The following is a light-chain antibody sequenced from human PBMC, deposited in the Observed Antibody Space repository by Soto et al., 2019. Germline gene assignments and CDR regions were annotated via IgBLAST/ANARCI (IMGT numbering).Light chain of an antibody. CDR2: DAS. CDR3: QQCGSLPGT. CDR1: QSVSRSY. J-gene: IGKJ1*01. V-gene: IGKV3-20*01. Sequence: EIVLTQSPGTLSLSPGERATLSCRASQSVSRSYLAWYQQRPGQAPRLLIYDASSRATGIPDGFIGGGSGTDFTLTISRLEPEDFAVYYCQQCGSLPGTFGQGTKVDIK.